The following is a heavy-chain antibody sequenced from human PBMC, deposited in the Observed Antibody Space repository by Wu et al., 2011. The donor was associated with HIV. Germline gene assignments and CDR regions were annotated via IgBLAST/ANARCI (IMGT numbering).Heavy chain of an antibody. V-gene: IGHV1-69*14. D-gene: IGHD3-10*01. Sequence: QVQVVQSGAELRKPGSSVKVSCKASGGTFSSYAISWVRQAPGQGLEWMGRIIPIFGTPNYAQKFQGRVTITADKSTSTAYMELSSLRSEDTAVYYCAREGAGGYYGSGSYSVYWGQGTLVTVSS. CDR1: GGTFSSYA. CDR2: IIPIFGTP. CDR3: AREGAGGYYGSGSYSVY. J-gene: IGHJ4*02.